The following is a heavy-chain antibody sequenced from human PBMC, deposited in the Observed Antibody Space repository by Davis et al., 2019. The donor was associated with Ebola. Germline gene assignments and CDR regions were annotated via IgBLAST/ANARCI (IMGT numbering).Heavy chain of an antibody. Sequence: GSLRLSCAVYGGSFSGYYWSWIRQPPGKGLEWIGEINHSGSTNYNPSPKSRVTISVDTSKNQFSLKLSSVTAADTAVYYCARDPHALGYCSGGSCSTYGMDVWGQGTTVTVSS. V-gene: IGHV4-34*01. CDR2: INHSGST. CDR3: ARDPHALGYCSGGSCSTYGMDV. J-gene: IGHJ6*02. CDR1: GGSFSGYY. D-gene: IGHD2-15*01.